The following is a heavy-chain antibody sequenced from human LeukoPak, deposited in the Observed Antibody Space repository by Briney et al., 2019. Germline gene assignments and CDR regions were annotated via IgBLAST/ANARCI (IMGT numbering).Heavy chain of an antibody. J-gene: IGHJ4*02. D-gene: IGHD5-12*01. CDR1: GFTFSSYW. CDR2: IKQDGSEK. CDR3: ATSVGDGYDSN. Sequence: QAGGSLRLSCAASGFTFSSYWMSWVRQAPGKGLEWVANIKQDGSEKYYVDSVKGRSTISRDNAKNSLYLQMNSLRAEDTAVYYCATSVGDGYDSNWGQGTLVTVSS. V-gene: IGHV3-7*01.